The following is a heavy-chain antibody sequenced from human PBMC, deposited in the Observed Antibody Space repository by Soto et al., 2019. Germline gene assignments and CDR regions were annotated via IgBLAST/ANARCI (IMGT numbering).Heavy chain of an antibody. D-gene: IGHD4-17*01. Sequence: QVQLVQSGAEVKKPGASVKVSCKASGYTFTSYGISWVRQAPGQGLEWMGWISAYNGNTNYAQKLQGRVTMTTDTDTSTGTMELRSRRSDDTDVYYCARATTVEPVNYWGQGTLVTVSS. CDR3: ARATTVEPVNY. CDR2: ISAYNGNT. CDR1: GYTFTSYG. V-gene: IGHV1-18*01. J-gene: IGHJ4*02.